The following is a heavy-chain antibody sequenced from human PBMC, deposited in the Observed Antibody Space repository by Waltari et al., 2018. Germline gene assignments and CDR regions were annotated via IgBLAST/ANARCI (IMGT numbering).Heavy chain of an antibody. D-gene: IGHD4-17*01. V-gene: IGHV4-39*01. CDR2: IQYRGST. CDR3: GRIAFGDEGGYFQY. Sequence: QLQLQESGPGLVKPSETLSLTCTVSGGSISTNYNWGWIRQPPGKGLAWMGNIQYRGSTFYNPSLESRVTISLDTWKNQFSLRLSSVGAADTAVYFCGRIAFGDEGGYFQYWGQGTLVTVSS. J-gene: IGHJ1*01. CDR1: GGSISTNYN.